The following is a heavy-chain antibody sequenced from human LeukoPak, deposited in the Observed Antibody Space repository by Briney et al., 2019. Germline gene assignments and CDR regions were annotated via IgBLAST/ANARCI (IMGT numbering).Heavy chain of an antibody. CDR3: ARDLHPSYYLPDY. Sequence: GGSLRLSCAVSGFTFNNYWMTWVRQAPGKGLEWVASIKEDGSEKYYEDSVKGRFTISRDNAKNSLYLQMNSLRAEDTAVYYCARDLHPSYYLPDYWGQGTLVTVPS. CDR2: IKEDGSEK. D-gene: IGHD1-26*01. J-gene: IGHJ4*02. CDR1: GFTFNNYW. V-gene: IGHV3-7*04.